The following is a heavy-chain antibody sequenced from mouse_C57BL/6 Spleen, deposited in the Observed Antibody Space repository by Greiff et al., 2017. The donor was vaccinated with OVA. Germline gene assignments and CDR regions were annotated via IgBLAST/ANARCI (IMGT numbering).Heavy chain of an antibody. J-gene: IGHJ4*01. CDR2: INPGSGGT. CDR3: ARRGYGSFYAMDY. D-gene: IGHD1-1*01. Sequence: VKLQESGAELVRPGTSVKVSCKASGYAFTNYLIEWVKQRPGQGLEWIGVINPGSGGTNYNEKFKGKATLTADKSSSTAYMQLSSLTSEDSAVYFCARRGYGSFYAMDYWGQGTSVTVSS. CDR1: GYAFTNYL. V-gene: IGHV1-54*01.